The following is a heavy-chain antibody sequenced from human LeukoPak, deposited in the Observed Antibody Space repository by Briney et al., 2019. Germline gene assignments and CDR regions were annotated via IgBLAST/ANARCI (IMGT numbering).Heavy chain of an antibody. Sequence: GESLKISCKASGYRFTTDYIGWVRQMPGKGLEWMGIIYPGDSDTRYSPSFQGQVTISADKSISTAYLQWSSLKASDTAMYYCARPRCSSTSCYSLYFDYWGQGTLVTVSS. D-gene: IGHD2-2*01. J-gene: IGHJ4*02. CDR2: IYPGDSDT. CDR1: GYRFTTDY. CDR3: ARPRCSSTSCYSLYFDY. V-gene: IGHV5-51*01.